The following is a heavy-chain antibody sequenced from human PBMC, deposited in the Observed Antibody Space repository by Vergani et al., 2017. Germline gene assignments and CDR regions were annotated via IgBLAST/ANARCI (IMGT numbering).Heavy chain of an antibody. Sequence: QLQLQESDPGLVKPSETLSLTCTVSGGSIRSTFYYLGWIRQPPGKGLEWIGTIYYSGSTYYNPSLKSRVTISVDTSKNQFSLKLNSVTTADTAVYYCAGHKEQLVPGNYYYYYYMDVWGKGTTVTVSS. J-gene: IGHJ6*03. CDR3: AGHKEQLVPGNYYYYYYMDV. V-gene: IGHV4-39*01. D-gene: IGHD6-13*01. CDR1: GGSIRSTFYY. CDR2: IYYSGST.